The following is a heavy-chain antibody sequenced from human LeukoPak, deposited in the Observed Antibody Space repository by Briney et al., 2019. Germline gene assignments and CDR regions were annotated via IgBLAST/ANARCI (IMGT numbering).Heavy chain of an antibody. D-gene: IGHD2-15*01. CDR3: ASVGGPDYYYYMDV. J-gene: IGHJ6*03. CDR1: GGSISSYY. V-gene: IGHV4-59*12. Sequence: SETLSLTCTVSGGSISSYYWSWIRQPPGKGLEWIGYIYYSGSTNYNPSLKSRVTISVDTSKNQFSLKLSSVTAADTAVYYCASVGGPDYYYYMDVWGKGTTVTVSS. CDR2: IYYSGST.